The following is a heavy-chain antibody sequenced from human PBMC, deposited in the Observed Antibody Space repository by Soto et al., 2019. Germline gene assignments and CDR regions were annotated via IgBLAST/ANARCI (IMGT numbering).Heavy chain of an antibody. V-gene: IGHV3-72*01. CDR2: ITNKANSYTT. D-gene: IGHD3-10*01. CDR3: ARDYGSGRGWFDP. Sequence: EVQLVESGGGLVQPGGSLRLSCAASGFTFSDHYMDWVRQAPGKGLEWVGRITNKANSYTTEYAASVKGRFTISRDDSKNELSLQMNSLKTEDTAVYYCARDYGSGRGWFDPCGQGTVVIVSS. CDR1: GFTFSDHY. J-gene: IGHJ5*02.